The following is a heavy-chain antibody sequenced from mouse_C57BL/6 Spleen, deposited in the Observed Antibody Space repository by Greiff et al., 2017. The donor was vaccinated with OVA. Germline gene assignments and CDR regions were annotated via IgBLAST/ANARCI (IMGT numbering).Heavy chain of an antibody. CDR1: GYTFTDYY. CDR2: INPYNGGT. J-gene: IGHJ2*01. D-gene: IGHD1-1*02. Sequence: DVKLQESGPVLVKPGASVKMSCKASGYTFTDYYMNWVKQSHGKSLEWIGVINPYNGGTSYNQKFKGKATLTVDKSSSTAYMELNSLTSEDSAVYYCAREGGGGVPYYVDDWGQGTTLTVSS. CDR3: AREGGGGVPYYVDD. V-gene: IGHV1-19*01.